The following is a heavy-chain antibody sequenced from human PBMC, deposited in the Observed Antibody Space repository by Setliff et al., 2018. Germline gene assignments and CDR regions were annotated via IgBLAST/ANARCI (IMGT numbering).Heavy chain of an antibody. CDR1: GGAFSNYG. V-gene: IGHV1-69*11. Sequence: SVKVSCKVSGGAFSNYGLTWVRQAPGQGLVWMGRIIPILETTNYAQNFQGRVSVTADESTGTAYMELSRLTFEDTAVYYCARWNGSGYFYYWGQGTWVTVSS. CDR2: IIPILETT. D-gene: IGHD3-3*01. J-gene: IGHJ4*02. CDR3: ARWNGSGYFYY.